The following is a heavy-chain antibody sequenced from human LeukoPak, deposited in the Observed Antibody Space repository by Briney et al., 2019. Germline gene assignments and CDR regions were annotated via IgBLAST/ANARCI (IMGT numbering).Heavy chain of an antibody. D-gene: IGHD3-3*01. CDR3: ARAGVVNRSPLDY. CDR1: GGSISSYY. J-gene: IGHJ4*02. V-gene: IGHV4-59*01. Sequence: SETLSLTCTVSGGSISSYYWSWIRQPPGKGLEWIGYIYYSGSTNYNPSLKSRVTISVDTSKNQFSLKLSSVTAADTAVYYCARAGVVNRSPLDYWGQGTLVTVSS. CDR2: IYYSGST.